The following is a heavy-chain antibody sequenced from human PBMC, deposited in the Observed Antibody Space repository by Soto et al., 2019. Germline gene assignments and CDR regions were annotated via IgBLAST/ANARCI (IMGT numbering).Heavy chain of an antibody. J-gene: IGHJ4*02. CDR2: IYYSGST. D-gene: IGHD4-17*01. Sequence: SETLSLTCTVSGGSISSYYWSWIRQPPGKGLEWIGYIYYSGSTNYNPSLKSRVTISVDTSKNQFSLKLSSVTAADTAVYYCARDYGDFVLDYWGQGTLVTVSS. V-gene: IGHV4-59*01. CDR3: ARDYGDFVLDY. CDR1: GGSISSYY.